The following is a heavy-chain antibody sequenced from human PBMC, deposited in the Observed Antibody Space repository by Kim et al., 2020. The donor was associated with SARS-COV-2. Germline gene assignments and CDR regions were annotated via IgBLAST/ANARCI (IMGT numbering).Heavy chain of an antibody. CDR3: AKGYGSGTFLGYYYYYGMDV. V-gene: IGHV3-23*01. D-gene: IGHD3-10*01. Sequence: GGSLRLSCAASGFTFSSYAMSWVRQAPGKGLEWVSAISGSGGSTYYADSVKGRFTISRDNSKNTLYLQMNSLRAEDTAVYYCAKGYGSGTFLGYYYYYGMDVWGQGTTVTVSS. CDR1: GFTFSSYA. CDR2: ISGSGGST. J-gene: IGHJ6*02.